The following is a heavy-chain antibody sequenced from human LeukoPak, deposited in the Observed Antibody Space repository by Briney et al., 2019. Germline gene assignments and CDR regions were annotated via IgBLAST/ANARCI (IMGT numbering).Heavy chain of an antibody. CDR3: VRGSSPYSGSYFH. J-gene: IGHJ4*02. CDR1: GGSFSGYY. D-gene: IGHD1-26*01. CDR2: INHSGST. V-gene: IGHV4-34*01. Sequence: SETLSLTCAVYGGSFSGYYWSWIRQPPGKGLEWIGEINHSGSTNYNPSLKSRVTISVDTSKNQFSLKLSFVTAADTAVYYCVRGSSPYSGSYFHWGQGTLVTVSS.